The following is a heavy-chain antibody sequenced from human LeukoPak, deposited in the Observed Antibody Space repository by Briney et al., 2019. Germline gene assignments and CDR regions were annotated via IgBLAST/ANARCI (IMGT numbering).Heavy chain of an antibody. J-gene: IGHJ4*02. CDR3: ARDQTVDIPNGLYYFDY. CDR2: IIPILGIA. CDR1: GGTFSSYA. Sequence: ASVKVSCKASGGTFSSYAISWVRQAPGQGLEWMGRIIPILGIANCAQKFQGRVTITADKSTSTAYMELSSLRSEDTAVYYCARDQTVDIPNGLYYFDYWGQGTLVTVSS. V-gene: IGHV1-69*04. D-gene: IGHD5-12*01.